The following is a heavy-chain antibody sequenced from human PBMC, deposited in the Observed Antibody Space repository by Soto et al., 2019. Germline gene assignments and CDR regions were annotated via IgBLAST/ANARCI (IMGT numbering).Heavy chain of an antibody. CDR2: IWSDGNNK. D-gene: IGHD4-17*01. CDR1: GDTFNSSG. J-gene: IGHJ4*02. V-gene: IGHV3-33*01. CDR3: ARDLNYGLFDY. Sequence: GGSMKLASAASGDTFNSSGMPGVRQAPGKGLEWVAVIWSDGNNKYYADSVKGRFTISRDNSKKTLYLQMNSLRAEDTAVYYCARDLNYGLFDYWGQGTLVTVSS.